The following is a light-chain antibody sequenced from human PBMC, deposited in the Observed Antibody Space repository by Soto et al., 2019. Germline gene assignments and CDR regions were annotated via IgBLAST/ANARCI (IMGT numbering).Light chain of an antibody. Sequence: QSALTQPASVSGSPGQSITISFTGTSSDIGAYNFVSWYQQHPGKAPKLMLYDVNIRPSGVYNRFSGSKSGNTASLTISGLQAEDEADYYCTSWTTSTTMIFGGGTKLTVL. V-gene: IGLV2-14*03. CDR3: TSWTTSTTMI. J-gene: IGLJ2*01. CDR2: DVN. CDR1: SSDIGAYNF.